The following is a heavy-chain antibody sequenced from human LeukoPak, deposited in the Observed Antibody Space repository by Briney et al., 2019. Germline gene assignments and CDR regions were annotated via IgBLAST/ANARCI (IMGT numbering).Heavy chain of an antibody. J-gene: IGHJ6*04. CDR3: AKGTFYYGSASYCMDV. V-gene: IGHV3-23*01. Sequence: GGSLRLSCAAYGFTFSTFAMIWVRQPPGKGLEWVSSIFPSGGEIHYADSVRGRFTISRDNSKSTLSLQMNSLRAEDTAIYYCAKGTFYYGSASYCMDVWGKGTTVTVSS. CDR2: IFPSGGEI. CDR1: GFTFSTFA. D-gene: IGHD3-10*01.